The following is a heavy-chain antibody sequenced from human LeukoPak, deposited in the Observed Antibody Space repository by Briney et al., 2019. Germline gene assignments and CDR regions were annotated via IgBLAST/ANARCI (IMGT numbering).Heavy chain of an antibody. D-gene: IGHD3-10*01. CDR1: GFTVSSNY. J-gene: IGHJ3*02. CDR3: ARAPPSDYAFDI. Sequence: GGSLRLSCVASGFTVSSNYMSWVRQAPGKGLEWVSVIYSGGSTYYADSVKGRFTISRDNSKNTLYLQMNSLRAEDTAVYYCARAPPSDYAFDIWGQGTMVTVSS. V-gene: IGHV3-66*01. CDR2: IYSGGST.